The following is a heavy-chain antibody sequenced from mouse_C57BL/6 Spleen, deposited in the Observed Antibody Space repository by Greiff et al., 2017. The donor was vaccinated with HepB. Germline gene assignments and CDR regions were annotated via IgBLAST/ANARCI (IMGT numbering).Heavy chain of an antibody. CDR2: INPGSGGT. V-gene: IGHV1-54*01. Sequence: VQLQQSGAELVRPGTSVKVSCKASGYAFTNYLIEWVKQRPGQGLEWIGVINPGSGGTNYNEKCKGKATLTADKSSSTAYMQLSSLTSEDSAVYFCARLYYGSTWYFDVWGTGTTVTVSS. CDR3: ARLYYGSTWYFDV. J-gene: IGHJ1*03. D-gene: IGHD1-1*01. CDR1: GYAFTNYL.